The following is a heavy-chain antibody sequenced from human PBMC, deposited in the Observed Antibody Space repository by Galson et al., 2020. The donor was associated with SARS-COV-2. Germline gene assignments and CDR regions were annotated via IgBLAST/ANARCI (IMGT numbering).Heavy chain of an antibody. CDR3: ARDTPRERWLQPFDY. D-gene: IGHD5-12*01. CDR1: GGTFSSYA. CDR2: IIPIFGTA. J-gene: IGHJ4*02. V-gene: IGHV1-69*13. Sequence: SVTVSCKASGGTFSSYAIGWVRQAPGQGLEWMGGIIPIFGTANYAQKFQGRVTITADESTSTAYMELSSLRSEDTAVYYCARDTPRERWLQPFDYWGQGTLVTVSS.